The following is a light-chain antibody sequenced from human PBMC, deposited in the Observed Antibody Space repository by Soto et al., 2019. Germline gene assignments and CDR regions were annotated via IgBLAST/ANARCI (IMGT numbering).Light chain of an antibody. CDR3: QQHNKWPLT. V-gene: IGKV3D-15*01. Sequence: EIVMTQSPATLSVSPGERATLSCRASQSVSNNLAWYQQKPGQAPRLLIYHVSTRATGISARFSGSESGTEFTLTISSLQSEDFAVYYCQQHNKWPLTFGQGTRVE. J-gene: IGKJ5*01. CDR1: QSVSNN. CDR2: HVS.